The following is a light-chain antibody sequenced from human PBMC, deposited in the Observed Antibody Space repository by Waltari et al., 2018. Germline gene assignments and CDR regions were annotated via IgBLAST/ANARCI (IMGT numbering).Light chain of an antibody. CDR1: QSVFYSSNNKHY. CDR2: WAS. J-gene: IGKJ1*01. CDR3: QQYHSWPRT. V-gene: IGKV4-1*01. Sequence: DIVMTQSPDSLAVSLGERATINCKSSQSVFYSSNNKHYLAWYQQKPGQPPKLLIYWASTRESGVPDRCSGSGSGTEFTLTVSSLQSEDFAVYFCQQYHSWPRTFGQGTRVEIK.